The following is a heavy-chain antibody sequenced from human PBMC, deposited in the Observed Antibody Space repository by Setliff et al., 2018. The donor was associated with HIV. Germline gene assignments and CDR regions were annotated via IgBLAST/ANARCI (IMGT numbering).Heavy chain of an antibody. CDR2: IKQDGSDM. CDR3: AKEQGTIFGVIKAHFDY. CDR1: GLPFYNYW. D-gene: IGHD3-3*01. V-gene: IGHV3-7*01. J-gene: IGHJ4*02. Sequence: GGSLRLSCVASGLPFYNYWMTWLRRAPGRGLEWVANIKQDGSDMHYIESVKGRFTIFRDNAKNSVFLQMNSLRAEDTGVYYCAKEQGTIFGVIKAHFDYWGQGALVTVSS.